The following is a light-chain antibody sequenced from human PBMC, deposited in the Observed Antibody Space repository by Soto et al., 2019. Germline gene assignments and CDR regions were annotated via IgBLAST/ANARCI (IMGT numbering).Light chain of an antibody. Sequence: VLTQSPATLSLSPGERATLSCRASQSIHTSLAWYQQKPGQPPPLVVYDSTLRANGVPDRFGGSRSGTEFTLTINNLEPEDFAVYYCQQRNVWPPITFGQGTRLEIK. J-gene: IGKJ5*01. CDR2: DST. CDR3: QQRNVWPPIT. CDR1: QSIHTS. V-gene: IGKV3-11*01.